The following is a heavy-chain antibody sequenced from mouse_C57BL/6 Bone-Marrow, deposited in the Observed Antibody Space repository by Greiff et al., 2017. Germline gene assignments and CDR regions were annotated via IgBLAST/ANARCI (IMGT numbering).Heavy chain of an antibody. D-gene: IGHD2-14*01. Sequence: EVQLQQSGPVLVKPGASVKMSCKASGYTFTDYYMNWVKQSHGKSLEWIGVINPYNGGTSYNQKFKGKATLTVDKSSSTAYMELNSLTSEDSAVYYCARRYYRLDYWGQGTTLTVSS. CDR2: INPYNGGT. CDR1: GYTFTDYY. J-gene: IGHJ2*01. V-gene: IGHV1-19*01. CDR3: ARRYYRLDY.